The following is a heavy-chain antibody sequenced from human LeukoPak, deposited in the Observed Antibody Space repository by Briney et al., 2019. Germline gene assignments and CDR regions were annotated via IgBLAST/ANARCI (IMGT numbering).Heavy chain of an antibody. CDR3: ARDLEGVFDY. V-gene: IGHV3-23*01. Sequence: GGSLRLSCAASGFTFSASAMNWVRQAPAKGLEWVSSVNGGGSSTYYADSVKGRFTISRDNSRNTLYLQMNSLRAEDTAVYYCARDLEGVFDYWGQGTLVTVSS. CDR1: GFTFSASA. CDR2: VNGGGSST. D-gene: IGHD3-10*01. J-gene: IGHJ4*02.